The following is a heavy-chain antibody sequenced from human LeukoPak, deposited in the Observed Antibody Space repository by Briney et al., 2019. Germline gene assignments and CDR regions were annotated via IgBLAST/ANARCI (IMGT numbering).Heavy chain of an antibody. CDR1: GGTFSSYA. Sequence: SVKVSCKASGGTFSSYAISWVRQAPGQGLEWMGGIIPIFGTANYAQKFQGRVTITADESTSTAYLELSSLRSEDTAVYYCARVEAMSDAFDIWGQGTMVTVSS. D-gene: IGHD3-3*01. CDR3: ARVEAMSDAFDI. CDR2: IIPIFGTA. J-gene: IGHJ3*02. V-gene: IGHV1-69*13.